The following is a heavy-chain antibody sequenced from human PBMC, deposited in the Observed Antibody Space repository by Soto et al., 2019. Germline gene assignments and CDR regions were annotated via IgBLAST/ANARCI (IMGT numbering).Heavy chain of an antibody. Sequence: GGSLRLSCAASGFTFSSYAMSWVRQAPGKGLEWVSAISGSGGSTYYADSVKGRFTISRDNSKNTLYLQMNSLRAEDTAVYYCAKGGYCSSTSCYGNAFDIWGQGTMVTVSS. J-gene: IGHJ3*02. V-gene: IGHV3-23*01. CDR2: ISGSGGST. CDR1: GFTFSSYA. D-gene: IGHD2-2*01. CDR3: AKGGYCSSTSCYGNAFDI.